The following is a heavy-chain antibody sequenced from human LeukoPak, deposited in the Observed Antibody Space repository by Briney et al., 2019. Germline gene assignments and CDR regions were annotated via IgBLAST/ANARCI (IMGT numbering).Heavy chain of an antibody. CDR1: GGSFSGYY. CDR2: INHSGST. J-gene: IGHJ6*03. V-gene: IGHV4-34*01. D-gene: IGHD2-15*01. Sequence: SETLSLTCAVYGGSFSGYYWSWIRQPPGKGLEWIGEINHSGSTNYNPSLKSRVTISVDTSKNQFSLKLSSVTAADTAVYYCARGGGRADCSGGSCTRLAGYMDVWGKGTTVTISS. CDR3: ARGGGRADCSGGSCTRLAGYMDV.